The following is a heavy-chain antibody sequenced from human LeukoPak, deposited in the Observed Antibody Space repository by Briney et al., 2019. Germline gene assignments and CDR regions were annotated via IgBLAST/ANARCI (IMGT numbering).Heavy chain of an antibody. J-gene: IGHJ3*02. D-gene: IGHD3-22*01. CDR3: ARVDYDSRTRALDI. CDR2: TRNKANSYTT. CDR1: GFTFSVHY. V-gene: IGHV3-72*01. Sequence: GGSLRLSCAASGFTFSVHYMDRVRQAPGKGLEWVGRTRNKANSYTTEYAASVKGRFTISRDDSKNSLYLQMNSLKTEDTAVYYCARVDYDSRTRALDIWGQGTMVNVSS.